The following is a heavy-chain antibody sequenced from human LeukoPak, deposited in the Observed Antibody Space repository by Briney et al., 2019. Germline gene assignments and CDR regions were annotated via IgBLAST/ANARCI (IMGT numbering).Heavy chain of an antibody. D-gene: IGHD3-22*01. V-gene: IGHV3-7*01. J-gene: IGHJ6*03. CDR1: GFTFSSYW. Sequence: GGSLRLSCAASGFTFSSYWMSWVRQAPGKGVEWVANIKQDGSEKYYLDSVKGRFTISRDNAKNSLYLQMNSLRAEDTAVYYCARDSSYYYDSSGYYDYYYMDVWGKGTTVTVSS. CDR2: IKQDGSEK. CDR3: ARDSSYYYDSSGYYDYYYMDV.